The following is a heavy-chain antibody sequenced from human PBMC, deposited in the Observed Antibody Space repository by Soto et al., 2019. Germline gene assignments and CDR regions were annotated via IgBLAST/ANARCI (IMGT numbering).Heavy chain of an antibody. J-gene: IGHJ4*02. V-gene: IGHV3-23*01. D-gene: IGHD2-15*01. CDR3: ASYEDVVVIAAHYFDY. CDR2: ISGSGGST. Sequence: GGSLRLSCAASGFTFSSYAMSWVRQAPGKGLEWVSAISGSGGSTYYADSVKGRFTISRDNSKNTLYLQMNSLRAEDTAVYYYASYEDVVVIAAHYFDYCGQGSLVTVSS. CDR1: GFTFSSYA.